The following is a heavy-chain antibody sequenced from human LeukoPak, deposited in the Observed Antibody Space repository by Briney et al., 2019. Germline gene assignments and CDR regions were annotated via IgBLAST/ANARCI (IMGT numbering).Heavy chain of an antibody. CDR1: GFTFSSYA. D-gene: IGHD6-13*01. Sequence: PGRSLRLSCAASGFTFSSYAMHWVRQAPGKGLEWVAVISYDGSNKYYADSVKGRFTISRDNSKNTLYLQMNSLRAEDTAVYYCARVVSRSSSWYVYYWFDPWGQGTLVTVSS. J-gene: IGHJ5*02. V-gene: IGHV3-30*04. CDR2: ISYDGSNK. CDR3: ARVVSRSSSWYVYYWFDP.